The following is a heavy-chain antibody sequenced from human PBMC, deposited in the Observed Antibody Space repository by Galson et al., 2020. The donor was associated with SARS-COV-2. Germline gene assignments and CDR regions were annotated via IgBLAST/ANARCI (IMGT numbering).Heavy chain of an antibody. CDR2: IHYSGDT. CDR3: ARDFGSGGKKNGVDV. D-gene: IGHD3-10*01. J-gene: IGHJ6*02. V-gene: IGHV4-31*03. CDR1: GGSIRSASVF. Sequence: SETLSLTCNVSGGSIRSASVFWSWFRQHPGTGLEWIGYIHYSGDTYYNPSLKSRVTISLDTSKNQFSLKLRSVTAADTAIYFCARDFGSGGKKNGVDVWGPGTTVIVSS.